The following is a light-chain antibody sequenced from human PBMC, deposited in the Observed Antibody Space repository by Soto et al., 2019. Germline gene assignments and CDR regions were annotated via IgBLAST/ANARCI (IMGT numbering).Light chain of an antibody. Sequence: QRVLTQPASVSGAPRQAITISCSGTSSDVGGSNLVSWYQQHPGKAPKLIIFEGDRRPSGVSGRFSGSKSGNTASLTISGLQAEDEADYYCCSFARTSSFYAFGTGTKVTVL. V-gene: IGLV2-23*01. CDR2: EGD. J-gene: IGLJ1*01. CDR3: CSFARTSSFYA. CDR1: SSDVGGSNL.